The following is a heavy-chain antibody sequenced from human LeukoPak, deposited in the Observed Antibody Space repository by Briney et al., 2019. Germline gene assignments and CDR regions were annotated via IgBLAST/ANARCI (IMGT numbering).Heavy chain of an antibody. CDR1: GFNFGSHW. V-gene: IGHV3-7*01. CDR3: ARLRVRPSQMTTVSTFDN. CDR2: IKQDGSEK. Sequence: GGSLRLACAASGFNFGSHWMTAVRQAPGKGLEWVANIKQDGSEKYYVDSVKGRFTISRDNAKNSLYLQMNSLRVEDTAVYYCARLRVRPSQMTTVSTFDNWGQGTLVTVSS. J-gene: IGHJ4*02. D-gene: IGHD4-17*01.